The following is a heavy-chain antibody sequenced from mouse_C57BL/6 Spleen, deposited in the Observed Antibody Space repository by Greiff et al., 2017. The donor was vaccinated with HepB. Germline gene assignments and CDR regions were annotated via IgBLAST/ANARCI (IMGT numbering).Heavy chain of an antibody. CDR2: ISSGGDYI. CDR3: TRDKYYGSSLYYYAMDY. J-gene: IGHJ4*01. D-gene: IGHD1-1*01. CDR1: GFTFSSYA. Sequence: EVQLVESGEGLVKPGGSLKLSCAASGFTFSSYAMSWVRQTPEKRLEWVAYISSGGDYIYYADTVKGRFTISRDNARNTLYLQMSSLKSEDTAMYYCTRDKYYGSSLYYYAMDYWGQGTSVTVSS. V-gene: IGHV5-9-1*02.